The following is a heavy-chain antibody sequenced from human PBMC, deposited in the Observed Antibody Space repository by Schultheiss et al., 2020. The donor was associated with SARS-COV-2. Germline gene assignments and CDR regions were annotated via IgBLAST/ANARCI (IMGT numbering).Heavy chain of an antibody. CDR2: IYSGGST. J-gene: IGHJ4*02. V-gene: IGHV3-53*01. Sequence: GGSLRLSCAASGFTVSSNYMSWVRQAPGKGLEWVSVIYSGGSTYYADSVKGRFTISRDNSKNTLYLQMNSLRAEDTAVYYCAKTTRIAARGNFDYWGQGTLVTVSS. D-gene: IGHD6-6*01. CDR3: AKTTRIAARGNFDY. CDR1: GFTVSSNY.